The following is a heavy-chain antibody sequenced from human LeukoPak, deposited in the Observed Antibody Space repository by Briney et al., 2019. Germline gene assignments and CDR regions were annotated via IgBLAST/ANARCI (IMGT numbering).Heavy chain of an antibody. CDR3: ARAITMIVRAGDY. V-gene: IGHV1-18*01. D-gene: IGHD3-22*01. CDR1: GYTFTSFG. J-gene: IGHJ4*02. CDR2: IDSRNGHT. Sequence: GASVKVSCKASGYTFTSFGFNWLRQAPGQGLEWMGWIDSRNGHTKYGQKFQGRVIMTTDTSTSTTYMELRSLRSDDTAVYYCARAITMIVRAGDYWGQGTLVTVSS.